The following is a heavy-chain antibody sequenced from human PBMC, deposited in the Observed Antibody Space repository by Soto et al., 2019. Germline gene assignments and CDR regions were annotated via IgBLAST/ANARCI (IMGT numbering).Heavy chain of an antibody. D-gene: IGHD4-17*01. J-gene: IGHJ6*02. CDR1: GGSISSGGYY. V-gene: IGHV4-31*03. CDR2: IYDSGST. Sequence: PSETLSLTCTVSGGSISSGGYYWSWIRQHPGTGLEWIGYIYDSGSTYYNPSLKSRVTMSLDTSKNQLSLKLTSVTAADTAVYYCARVNLDYVTGMDVWGQGTTVTVSS. CDR3: ARVNLDYVTGMDV.